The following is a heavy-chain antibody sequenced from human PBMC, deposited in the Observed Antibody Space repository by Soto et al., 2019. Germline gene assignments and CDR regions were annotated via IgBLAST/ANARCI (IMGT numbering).Heavy chain of an antibody. Sequence: SLKVSCKASGFTFTSSTVQWVRQARGQRLEWIGWIVVGSGNTNYAQKFQERVTITRDMSTSTAYMELSSLRSEDTAVYYCAAQDLVAQTYYYYDGLEVWG. CDR3: AAQDLVAQTYYYYDGLEV. D-gene: IGHD5-12*01. V-gene: IGHV1-58*01. CDR1: GFTFTSST. CDR2: IVVGSGNT. J-gene: IGHJ6*02.